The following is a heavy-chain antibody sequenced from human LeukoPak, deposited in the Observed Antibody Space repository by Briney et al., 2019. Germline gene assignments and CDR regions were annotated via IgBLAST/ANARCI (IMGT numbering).Heavy chain of an antibody. J-gene: IGHJ6*03. CDR2: MNPNSANT. CDR1: GYTFTSYD. CDR3: ARVYNPLVYYMDV. Sequence: VSVKVSCKASGYTFTSYDINWVRQATGQGLEWMGWMNPNSANTGYAQKFQGRVTLTRNTSITTAYMELSSLRSEDTAVYYCARVYNPLVYYMDVWGKGTTVTVSS. D-gene: IGHD1-1*01. V-gene: IGHV1-8*03.